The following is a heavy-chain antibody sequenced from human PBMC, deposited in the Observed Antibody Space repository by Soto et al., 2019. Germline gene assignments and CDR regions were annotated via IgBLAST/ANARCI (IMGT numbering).Heavy chain of an antibody. CDR2: ISGGRGST. CDR1: GFTFSSYA. V-gene: IGHV3-23*01. D-gene: IGHD1-26*01. Sequence: EVQLLESGGGLVQPGGSLRLSCAASGFTFSSYAMSWVRQAPGKGLEWVSAISGGRGSTHYADSVKGRFTISRDTSENTLYLQMNSLRAADTAVYYCAKKGAVGATYFFDYWGQGALVTVSS. J-gene: IGHJ4*02. CDR3: AKKGAVGATYFFDY.